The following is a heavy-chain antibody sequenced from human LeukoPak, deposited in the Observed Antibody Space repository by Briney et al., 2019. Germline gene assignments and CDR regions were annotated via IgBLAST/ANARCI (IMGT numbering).Heavy chain of an antibody. V-gene: IGHV1-46*01. CDR2: INPSGGIT. CDR3: ARYSGSYHTYFDS. CDR1: GYIFSSYY. D-gene: IGHD1-26*01. Sequence: ASVKVSCKASGYIFSSYYIHWVRQAPGQGLEWMGIINPSGGITTYAQKFEGGVTMTRDTSTSTVDMKLSRLRSEDTAVYYCARYSGSYHTYFDSWGQGTLVTVSS. J-gene: IGHJ4*02.